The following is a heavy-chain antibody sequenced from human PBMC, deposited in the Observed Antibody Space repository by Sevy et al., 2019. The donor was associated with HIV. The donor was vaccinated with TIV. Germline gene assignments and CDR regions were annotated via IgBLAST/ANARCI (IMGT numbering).Heavy chain of an antibody. Sequence: SETLSLTCTVSGGSISGGSFYWTWVRQPAGRGLEWIGRVHAIGSTNYNPSLKSRVTISVDTSKNQFSLKLSSVTAADTSVYYCARVMFDKRTYCSTGTGLCAFDFWGQGTMVTVSS. CDR1: GGSISGGSFY. D-gene: IGHD2-15*01. CDR2: VHAIGST. J-gene: IGHJ3*01. V-gene: IGHV4-61*02. CDR3: ARVMFDKRTYCSTGTGLCAFDF.